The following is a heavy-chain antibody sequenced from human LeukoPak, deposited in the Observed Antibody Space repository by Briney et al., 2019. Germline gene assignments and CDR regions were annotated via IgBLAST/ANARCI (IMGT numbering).Heavy chain of an antibody. J-gene: IGHJ3*02. CDR3: ARDEAHPNTYYYGSGSYYARLDI. CDR2: INHSGST. CDR1: GGSFSGYY. Sequence: PSETLSLTCAVYGGSFSGYYWSWIRQPPGKGLEWIGEINHSGSTNYNPSRKSRVTISVDTSKNQFSLKLSSVTAADTAVYYCARDEAHPNTYYYGSGSYYARLDIWGQGTMVTVSS. V-gene: IGHV4-34*01. D-gene: IGHD3-10*01.